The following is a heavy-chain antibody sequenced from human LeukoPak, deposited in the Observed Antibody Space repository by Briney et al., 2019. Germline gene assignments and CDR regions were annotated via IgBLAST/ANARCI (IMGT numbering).Heavy chain of an antibody. D-gene: IGHD3-3*01. V-gene: IGHV3-64*01. CDR3: ARARNFWSGYPVFFDS. CDR2: ISTTGETT. CDR1: GFIFNSYA. Sequence: GGSLRLSCAASGFIFNSYAMTWVRQSPGKGLQYLSAISTTGETTYYANPLQDRFTVSRDNSKNTLYLQMGSLRPEDTAVYFCARARNFWSGYPVFFDSWGRGILVTVSS. J-gene: IGHJ4*02.